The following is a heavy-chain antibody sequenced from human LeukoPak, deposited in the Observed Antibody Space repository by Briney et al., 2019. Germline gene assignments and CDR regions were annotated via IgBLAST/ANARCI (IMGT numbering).Heavy chain of an antibody. V-gene: IGHV4-59*11. D-gene: IGHD3-22*01. CDR2: IYDSGST. Sequence: PSETLSLTCTVSGDSISSHYWSWIRQPPGKGLEWIGYIYDSGSTNYNPSLKSRVTISVDTSKNQFSLKLSSVTAADTAVYYCASGSNSGYLFDYWGQGTLVTVSS. CDR3: ASGSNSGYLFDY. J-gene: IGHJ4*02. CDR1: GDSISSHY.